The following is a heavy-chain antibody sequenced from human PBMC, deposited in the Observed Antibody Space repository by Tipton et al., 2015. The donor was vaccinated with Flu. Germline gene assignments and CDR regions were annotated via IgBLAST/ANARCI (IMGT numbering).Heavy chain of an antibody. Sequence: TLSLTCTVSGDSISNYYWGWIRQPAGKGLQWIGRIYTSGSTDYNPSLKGRVTMSVDTSRNQFSLRLSSVTAADTAVYFCAREAAPTPGAGYQYESWGQGKLVTVSS. D-gene: IGHD3-10*01. V-gene: IGHV4-4*07. J-gene: IGHJ5*02. CDR2: IYTSGST. CDR3: AREAAPTPGAGYQYES. CDR1: GDSISNYY.